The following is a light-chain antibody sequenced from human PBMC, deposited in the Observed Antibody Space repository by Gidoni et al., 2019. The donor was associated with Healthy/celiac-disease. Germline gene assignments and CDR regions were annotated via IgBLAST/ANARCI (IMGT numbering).Light chain of an antibody. Sequence: SYVLTQPPSVSVAPGKTARITCGGNNIGSKSVHWYQQKPGQAPVLVVYDYSDRPSGIPERFSGSNSGNTATLTISRVEAGDEADYYCQVWDSSSDHPVVFGGGTKLTVL. CDR2: DYS. CDR3: QVWDSSSDHPVV. V-gene: IGLV3-21*03. J-gene: IGLJ2*01. CDR1: NIGSKS.